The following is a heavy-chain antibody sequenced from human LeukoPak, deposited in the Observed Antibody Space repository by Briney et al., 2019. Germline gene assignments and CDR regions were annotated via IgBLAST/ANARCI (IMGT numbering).Heavy chain of an antibody. CDR3: ARGPYTSSNYFDY. D-gene: IGHD6-6*01. J-gene: IGHJ4*02. CDR1: GFTFSSYS. V-gene: IGHV3-48*01. CDR2: ISNTGSTI. Sequence: PGGSLRLSCAASGFTFSSYSMNWVRQAPGKGLEWVSYISNTGSTIYYADSVRGRFTISRDNAKNSLYLQMNSLRAEDTAVYYCARGPYTSSNYFDYWGQGTLVTVSP.